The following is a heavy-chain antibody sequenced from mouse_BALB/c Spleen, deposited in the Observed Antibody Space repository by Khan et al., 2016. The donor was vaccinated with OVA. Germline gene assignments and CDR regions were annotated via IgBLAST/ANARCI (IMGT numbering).Heavy chain of an antibody. CDR3: TRDPYYYGSKYAKDY. D-gene: IGHD1-1*01. J-gene: IGHJ4*01. Sequence: EVELVESGGGLVQPGGSLKLSCAVSGFTFSSYGMSWVRQTPDKRLELVATINSNGGSTYYPDSVNGRFTISRDNAKNTLFLQMSSLKSEDTAMYYCTRDPYYYGSKYAKDYWGQGTSVTVSS. CDR2: INSNGGST. V-gene: IGHV5-6-3*01. CDR1: GFTFSSYG.